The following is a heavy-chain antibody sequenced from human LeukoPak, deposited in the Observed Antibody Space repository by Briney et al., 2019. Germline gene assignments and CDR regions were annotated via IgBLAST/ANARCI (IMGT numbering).Heavy chain of an antibody. CDR2: IKSKPDGGTA. J-gene: IGHJ4*02. V-gene: IGHV3-15*07. D-gene: IGHD5-24*01. CDR1: GFIFSNAW. CDR3: ATGGINLDF. Sequence: SGGSLRLSCGGSGFIFSNAWMNWVRQAPGKGLGWVGRIKSKPDGGTADYAAPVKGRFTISRDDSKNTVFLQMNSLKTEDTAVYYCATGGINLDFWGQGTLVTVSS.